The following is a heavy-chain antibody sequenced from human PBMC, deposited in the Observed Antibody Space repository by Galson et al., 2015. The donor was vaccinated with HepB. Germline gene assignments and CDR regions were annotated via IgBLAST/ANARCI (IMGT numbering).Heavy chain of an antibody. CDR2: ISGSGDTV. J-gene: IGHJ5*02. Sequence: SLRLSCAASGSTFGDYYMSWIRQAPGKGLEWISYISGSGDTVHYADSVKGRFTISRDNAKNSLSLQMSSLTAEDTAVYYCARDYYGSGSYARFDPWGQGTLVTVSS. CDR1: GSTFGDYY. CDR3: ARDYYGSGSYARFDP. V-gene: IGHV3-11*01. D-gene: IGHD3-10*01.